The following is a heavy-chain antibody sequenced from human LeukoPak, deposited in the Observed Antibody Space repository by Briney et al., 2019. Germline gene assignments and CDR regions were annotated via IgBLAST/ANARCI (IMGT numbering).Heavy chain of an antibody. J-gene: IGHJ4*02. CDR3: AKDKKGGDYLDYFDY. D-gene: IGHD4-17*01. CDR2: ISSSSSYI. Sequence: GGSLRLSCAASGFTFSSYSMNWVRQAPGKGLEWVSSISSSSSYIYYADSVKGRFTISRDNAKNSLYLQMNSLRAEDTAVYYCAKDKKGGDYLDYFDYWGQGTLVTVSS. V-gene: IGHV3-21*04. CDR1: GFTFSSYS.